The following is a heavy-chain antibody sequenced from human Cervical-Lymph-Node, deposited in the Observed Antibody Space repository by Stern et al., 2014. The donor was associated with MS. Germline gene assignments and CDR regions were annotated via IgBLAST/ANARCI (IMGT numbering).Heavy chain of an antibody. D-gene: IGHD2-8*01. Sequence: QVQLVQSESELKKPGASVKVSCKASGYTFSSYVMNWVRQAPGQGLEWMGWINTKTGNPTYAQGFTGRFVFSLDTSDSTAYLQISGLKPEDTAVYYCARDEGYCTNGVCYLDYYFEHWGQGTLVTVSS. V-gene: IGHV7-4-1*02. CDR1: GYTFSSYV. CDR3: ARDEGYCTNGVCYLDYYFEH. J-gene: IGHJ4*02. CDR2: INTKTGNP.